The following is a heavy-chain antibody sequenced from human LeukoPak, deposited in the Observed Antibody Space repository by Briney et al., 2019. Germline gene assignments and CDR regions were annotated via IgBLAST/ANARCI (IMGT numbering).Heavy chain of an antibody. D-gene: IGHD5-18*01. CDR3: AKGNPGYSYGPLPPFDY. V-gene: IGHV3-33*06. Sequence: GRSLRLSCAASGFTFSSYGMHWVRQAPGKGLEWVAVIWYDGSNKYYADSVKGRFTISRDNSKNTLYLQMNSLRAEDTAVYYCAKGNPGYSYGPLPPFDYWGQGTLVTVSS. CDR2: IWYDGSNK. J-gene: IGHJ4*02. CDR1: GFTFSSYG.